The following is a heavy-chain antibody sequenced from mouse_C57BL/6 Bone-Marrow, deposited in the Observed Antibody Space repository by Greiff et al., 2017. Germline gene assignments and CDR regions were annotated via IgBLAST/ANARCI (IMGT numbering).Heavy chain of an antibody. CDR1: GYTFTSYD. Sequence: VQLKESGPELVKPGASVKLSCKASGYTFTSYDINWVKQRPGQGLEWIGWIYPRDGSTKYNEKFKGKATLTVDTSSITAYMALHSLTSEDSAVYFGARFGFDCSSGDCCFDVWGKGTTVTVSS. D-gene: IGHD1-1*01. CDR3: ARFGFDCSSGDCCFDV. CDR2: IYPRDGST. J-gene: IGHJ1*03. V-gene: IGHV1-85*01.